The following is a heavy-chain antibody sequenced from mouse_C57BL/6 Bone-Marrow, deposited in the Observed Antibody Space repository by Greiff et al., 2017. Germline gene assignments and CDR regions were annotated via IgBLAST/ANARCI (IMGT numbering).Heavy chain of an antibody. J-gene: IGHJ4*01. CDR1: GFNIKDDY. Sequence: VQLQQSGAELVRPGASVKLSCTASGFNIKDDYMHWVKQRPEQGLEWIGWIEPENGDTEYASKFQGKATITADTSSNTAYLQLSSLTSEDTAVYYCTTRYKNYWGQGTSVTVSS. CDR2: IEPENGDT. CDR3: TTRYKNY. D-gene: IGHD1-3*01. V-gene: IGHV14-4*01.